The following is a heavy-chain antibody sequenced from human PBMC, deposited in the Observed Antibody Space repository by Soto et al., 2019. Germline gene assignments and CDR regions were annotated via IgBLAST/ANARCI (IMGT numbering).Heavy chain of an antibody. D-gene: IGHD6-13*01. V-gene: IGHV1-69*13. J-gene: IGHJ4*02. CDR2: IIPIFGTA. Sequence: ASVKVSCKASGGTFSSYAISWVRQAPGQGLEWMGGIIPIFGTANYAQKFQGRVTITADESTSTAYMELSSLRSEDTAVYYCARDSTGIAAPKATGPHYFDSWGQGTRCTGSS. CDR1: GGTFSSYA. CDR3: ARDSTGIAAPKATGPHYFDS.